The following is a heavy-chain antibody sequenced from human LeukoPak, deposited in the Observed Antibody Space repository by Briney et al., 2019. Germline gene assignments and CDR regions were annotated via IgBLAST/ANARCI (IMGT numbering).Heavy chain of an antibody. CDR1: GGTFSSYA. V-gene: IGHV1-69*13. Sequence: SVKVSCKASGGTFSSYAISWVRQAPGRGLEWMGGIIPIFGTANYAQKFQGRVTITADESTSTAYMELSSLRSEDTAVYYCASAPYDSSGYLDYWGQGTLVTVSS. D-gene: IGHD3-22*01. CDR3: ASAPYDSSGYLDY. CDR2: IIPIFGTA. J-gene: IGHJ4*02.